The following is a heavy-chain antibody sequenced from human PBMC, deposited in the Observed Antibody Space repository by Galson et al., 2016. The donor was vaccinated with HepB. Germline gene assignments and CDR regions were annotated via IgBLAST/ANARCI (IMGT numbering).Heavy chain of an antibody. CDR3: ATPYYDFWSGYNPFDY. CDR2: ISYDGSNK. V-gene: IGHV3-30*03. CDR1: GFTFSSYG. J-gene: IGHJ4*02. D-gene: IGHD3-3*01. Sequence: SLRLSCAASGFTFSSYGMHWVRQAPGKGLEWVAVISYDGSNKYSADSVKGRFTISRDNSKNTLYLQMNSLRAEATAVYYCATPYYDFWSGYNPFDYWGQGTLVTVSS.